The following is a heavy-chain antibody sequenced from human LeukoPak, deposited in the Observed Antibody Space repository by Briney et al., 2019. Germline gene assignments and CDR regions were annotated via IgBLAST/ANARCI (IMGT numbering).Heavy chain of an antibody. Sequence: SETLSLTCTVSGGSISSYYWGWIRQPPGKGLEWIGNIYHSGSTSYNPSLRSRVTISVDTSRNQFSLKLSSVTAADTAVYFCARLGAGATLFEFWGQGTLVTVSS. D-gene: IGHD1-26*01. V-gene: IGHV4-4*08. CDR1: GGSISSYY. CDR3: ARLGAGATLFEF. CDR2: IYHSGST. J-gene: IGHJ4*02.